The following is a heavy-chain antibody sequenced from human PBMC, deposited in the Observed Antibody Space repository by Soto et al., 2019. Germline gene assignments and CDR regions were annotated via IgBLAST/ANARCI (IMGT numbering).Heavy chain of an antibody. V-gene: IGHV1-24*01. D-gene: IGHD6-13*01. CDR2: FDPEDGET. CDR3: YSSSWYLGVAGVDP. Sequence: ASVKVSCKVSGYTLTELSMHWVRQALGKGLEWMGGFDPEDGETIYAQKFQGRVTMTEDTSTDTAYMELSSLRSEDTAVYYCYSSSWYLGVAGVDPWGQGTLVTVSS. CDR1: GYTLTELS. J-gene: IGHJ5*02.